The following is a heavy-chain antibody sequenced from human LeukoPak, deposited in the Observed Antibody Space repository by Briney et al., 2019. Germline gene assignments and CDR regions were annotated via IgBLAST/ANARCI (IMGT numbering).Heavy chain of an antibody. CDR2: IYYSGST. CDR1: GVSFSGYY. Sequence: KPSETLSLTCAVYGVSFSGYYWSWIRQPPGKGLEWIGYIYYSGSTNYNPSLKSRVTISVDTSKNQFSLKLSSVTAADTAVYYCARQNGGGWFDPWGQGTLVTVSS. V-gene: IGHV4-59*01. CDR3: ARQNGGGWFDP. D-gene: IGHD1-1*01. J-gene: IGHJ5*02.